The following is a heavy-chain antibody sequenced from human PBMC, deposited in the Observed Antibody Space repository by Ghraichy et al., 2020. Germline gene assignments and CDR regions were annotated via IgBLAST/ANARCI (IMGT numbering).Heavy chain of an antibody. V-gene: IGHV3-15*06. J-gene: IGHJ4*02. D-gene: IGHD2-8*02. CDR3: ASSGCTDGSCFEF. Sequence: GGSLRLSCVVSASTSRFTFTDAWMSWVRQAPGKGLEWVGRIRSRAGGETTHYAAFVKGRFVISRDDLKSTVYLQLNSLKTEDTGLYYCASSGCTDGSCFEFWGQGTMVTVSS. CDR1: RFTFTDAW. CDR2: IRSRAGGETT.